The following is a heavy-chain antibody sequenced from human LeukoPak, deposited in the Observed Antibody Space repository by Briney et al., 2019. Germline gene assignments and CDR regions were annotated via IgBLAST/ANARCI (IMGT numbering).Heavy chain of an antibody. D-gene: IGHD3-10*01. CDR1: GGSISSGSYY. CDR2: IYTSGST. CDR3: ARFCPKRYGSGSYNHLKTVTPLAWFDP. Sequence: SETLSLTCTVSGGSISSGSYYWTWIRQPAGKGLEWIGRIYTSGSTNFNPSLKSRVTISVDTSKKQFSLKLRSVTAADTAVYYCARFCPKRYGSGSYNHLKTVTPLAWFDPWGQGTLVTVSS. V-gene: IGHV4-61*02. J-gene: IGHJ5*02.